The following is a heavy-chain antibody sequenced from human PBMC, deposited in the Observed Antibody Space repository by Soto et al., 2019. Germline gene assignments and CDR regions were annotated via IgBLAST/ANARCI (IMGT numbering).Heavy chain of an antibody. CDR3: ARHVFWRSYFDY. D-gene: IGHD3-3*01. V-gene: IGHV4-39*01. CDR2: IYYSGTT. CDR1: GGSISSSSYY. Sequence: QLQLQESGPGLVKPSETLSLTCTVSGGSISSSSYYWGWIRQPPGKGLEWIGSIYYSGTTYYNPSLKRRVTISVDTSENQFSLKLSSVAAADTAVYYCARHVFWRSYFDYWGQGTLVTVSS. J-gene: IGHJ4*02.